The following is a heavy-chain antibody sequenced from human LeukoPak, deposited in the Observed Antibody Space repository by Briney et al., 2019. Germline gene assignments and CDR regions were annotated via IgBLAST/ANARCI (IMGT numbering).Heavy chain of an antibody. CDR2: ISYDGSNK. Sequence: GGSLRLSCAASGFTFSSYAMHWVRQAPDKGLEWVAVISYDGSNKYYADSVKGRFTISRDNSKNTLYLQMNSLRAEDTAVYYCARDYLATGGPIFFDYWGQGTLVTVSS. CDR3: ARDYLATGGPIFFDY. V-gene: IGHV3-30*04. CDR1: GFTFSSYA. D-gene: IGHD2-8*02. J-gene: IGHJ4*02.